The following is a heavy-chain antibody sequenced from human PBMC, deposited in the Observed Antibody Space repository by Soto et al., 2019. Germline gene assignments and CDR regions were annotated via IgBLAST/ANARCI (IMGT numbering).Heavy chain of an antibody. CDR2: IKSKTDGGTT. J-gene: IGHJ4*02. Sequence: GGSLRLSCAASGFTFSNAWMSWVRQAPGKGLEWVGRIKSKTDGGTTDYAAPVKGRFTISRDDSKNTLYLQMNSLKTEDTAVYYCTTGQAPLWSPPRDYWGQGTLVTVSS. V-gene: IGHV3-15*01. D-gene: IGHD3-16*01. CDR3: TTGQAPLWSPPRDY. CDR1: GFTFSNAW.